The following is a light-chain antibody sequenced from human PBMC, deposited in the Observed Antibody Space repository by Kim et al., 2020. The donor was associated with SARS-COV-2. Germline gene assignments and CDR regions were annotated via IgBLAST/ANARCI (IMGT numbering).Light chain of an antibody. V-gene: IGKV3-20*01. CDR1: QSISSSY. J-gene: IGKJ1*01. CDR2: GAS. Sequence: SPGERATLSCRASQSISSSYLAWYQQKPGQAPRLVIYGASSRATGIPDRFSRSGSGTDFTLTISRLEPEDFAVYYCQEYGTSPWTFGQGTKVDIK. CDR3: QEYGTSPWT.